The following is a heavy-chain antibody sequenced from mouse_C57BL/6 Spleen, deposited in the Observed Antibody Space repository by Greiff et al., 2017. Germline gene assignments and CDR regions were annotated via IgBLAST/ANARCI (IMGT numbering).Heavy chain of an antibody. D-gene: IGHD1-1*01. CDR3: AREVTTVVDWYFDV. J-gene: IGHJ1*03. CDR2: INYGGSST. CDR1: GFTFSDYY. V-gene: IGHV5-16*01. Sequence: EVQLVESEGGLVQPGSSMKLSCAASGFTFSDYYMAWVRQVPEKCLEWVANINYGGSSTYYLDSLKSRFIISRDNAKNILYLQMSSLKSEDTATYSCAREVTTVVDWYFDVWGTGTTVTVSS.